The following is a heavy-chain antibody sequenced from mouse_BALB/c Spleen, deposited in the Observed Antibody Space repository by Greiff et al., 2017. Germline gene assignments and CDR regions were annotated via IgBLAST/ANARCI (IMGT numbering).Heavy chain of an antibody. CDR2: IDPENGNT. Sequence: VQLQQSGAELVRPGALVKLSCKASGFNIKDYYMHWVKQRPEQGLEWIGWIDPENGNTIYDPKFQGKASITADTSSNTAYLQLSSLTSEDTAVYYCARTYDYDGGAKAMDYWGQGTSVTVSS. CDR3: ARTYDYDGGAKAMDY. J-gene: IGHJ4*01. CDR1: GFNIKDYY. D-gene: IGHD2-4*01. V-gene: IGHV14-1*02.